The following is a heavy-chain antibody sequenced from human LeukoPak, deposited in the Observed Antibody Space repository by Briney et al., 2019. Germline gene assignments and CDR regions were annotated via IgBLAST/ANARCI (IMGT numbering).Heavy chain of an antibody. V-gene: IGHV3-66*01. CDR2: IYSGGST. CDR1: GFTFSSYA. D-gene: IGHD7-27*01. J-gene: IGHJ6*02. CDR3: ATGLSSFYGMDV. Sequence: GGSLRLSCAASGFTFSSYAMSWVRQAPGKGLEWVSVIYSGGSTYYADSVKGRFTISRDNSKNTLYLQMNSLRAEDTAVYYCATGLSSFYGMDVWGQGTTVTVSS.